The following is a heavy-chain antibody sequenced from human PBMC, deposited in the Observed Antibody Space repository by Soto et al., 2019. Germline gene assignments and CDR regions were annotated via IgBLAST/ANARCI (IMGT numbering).Heavy chain of an antibody. J-gene: IGHJ5*02. Sequence: GESLKISCKGSGYSFTSYWIGWVRQMPGKGLEWMGIIYPGDSDTRYSPSFQGQVTISADKSISTAYLQWSSLKASDTAMYYCARVDVVVPAAIGPPNWFDPWGQGTLVTVSS. CDR3: ARVDVVVPAAIGPPNWFDP. CDR2: IYPGDSDT. V-gene: IGHV5-51*01. D-gene: IGHD2-2*01. CDR1: GYSFTSYW.